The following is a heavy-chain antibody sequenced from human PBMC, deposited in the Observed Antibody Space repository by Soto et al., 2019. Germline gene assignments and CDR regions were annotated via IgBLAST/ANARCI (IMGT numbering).Heavy chain of an antibody. J-gene: IGHJ4*02. CDR2: ISRGGDVT. V-gene: IGHV3-23*01. CDR1: GFTFISYA. D-gene: IGHD3-16*01. CDR3: TKHMIALATASIY. Sequence: PGWSLRLSCVVSGFTFISYAMSWVLQAPGKGLEWVSAISRGGDVTYYSDSVKGRFTISRDNSKNTLLLQMDSLRAEDTALYYCTKHMIALATASIYWGQGALVTVSS.